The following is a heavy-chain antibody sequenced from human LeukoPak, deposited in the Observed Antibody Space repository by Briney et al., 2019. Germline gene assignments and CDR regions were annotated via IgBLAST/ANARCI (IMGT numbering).Heavy chain of an antibody. D-gene: IGHD1-1*01. CDR1: GGSISSYY. Sequence: SETLSLTCTVSGGSISSYYWNWIRQPPGKGLEWIGYIYYSGSTNYNPSLKSRVTISVDTSKNQFSLKLSSVTAADTAVYYCARATKRQLLGAFDIWGQGTMVTVSS. CDR3: ARATKRQLLGAFDI. V-gene: IGHV4-59*12. J-gene: IGHJ3*02. CDR2: IYYSGST.